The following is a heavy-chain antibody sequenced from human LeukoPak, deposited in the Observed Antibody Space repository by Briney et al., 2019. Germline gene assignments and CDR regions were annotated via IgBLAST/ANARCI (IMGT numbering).Heavy chain of an antibody. CDR2: INPNSGGT. D-gene: IGHD5-24*01. CDR1: GYTFTGYY. Sequence: ASVKVSCKASGYTFTGYYMHWVRQAPGQGLEWMGRINPNSGGTNYAQKFQGRVTMTRDTSISTAYMELSRLRSDDTAVYYCARSPRVGYNRRSFDYWGQGTLVTVSS. J-gene: IGHJ4*02. V-gene: IGHV1-2*06. CDR3: ARSPRVGYNRRSFDY.